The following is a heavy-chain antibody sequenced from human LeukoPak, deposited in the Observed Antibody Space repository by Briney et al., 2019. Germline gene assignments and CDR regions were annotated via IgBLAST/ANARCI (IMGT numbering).Heavy chain of an antibody. Sequence: GGSLRLSCAASGFTFSNAWMSWVRQAPGKGLEWVGRIKSKTDGGTTDYAAPVKGRFTISRDDSKNTLYLQMNSLRAEDTAVYYCARDLIRIAAADLDLKYYYYGMDVWGQGTTVAVSS. V-gene: IGHV3-15*01. CDR3: ARDLIRIAAADLDLKYYYYGMDV. CDR1: GFTFSNAW. D-gene: IGHD6-13*01. J-gene: IGHJ6*02. CDR2: IKSKTDGGTT.